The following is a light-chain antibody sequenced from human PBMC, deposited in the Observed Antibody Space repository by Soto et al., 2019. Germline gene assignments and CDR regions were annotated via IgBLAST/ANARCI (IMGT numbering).Light chain of an antibody. CDR1: SGSIASNY. CDR2: EDN. V-gene: IGLV6-57*02. Sequence: NFMLTQPHSVSESPGKTVTISCTGSSGSIASNYVQWYQQRPGSAPTTVIYEDNQRPSGVPDRFSGSIDSSSNSASLTISGLKTGDEADYYCQSYDSSNVVFGGGTTLTVL. CDR3: QSYDSSNVV. J-gene: IGLJ2*01.